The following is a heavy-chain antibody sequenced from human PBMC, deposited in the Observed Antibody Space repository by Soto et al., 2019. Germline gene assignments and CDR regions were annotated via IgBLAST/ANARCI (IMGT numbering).Heavy chain of an antibody. CDR3: ENDLSILATLPYFDS. CDR1: GFTFSDYG. CDR2: ISYDGTKI. V-gene: IGHV3-30*18. D-gene: IGHD5-12*01. J-gene: IGHJ4*02. Sequence: QVQLVESGGGVVQPGRSLRLSCAASGFTFSDYGMHWVRQAPGKGLEWVAVISYDGTKIYYADSVKGRFTISRDSSENTLCLQMNSLRVEDTAVSYFENDLSILATLPYFDSWGQGTLVTVSS.